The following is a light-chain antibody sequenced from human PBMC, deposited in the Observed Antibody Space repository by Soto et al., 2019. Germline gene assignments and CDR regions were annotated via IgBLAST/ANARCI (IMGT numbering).Light chain of an antibody. V-gene: IGKV3-20*01. J-gene: IGKJ2*01. CDR1: QSVSSSY. CDR2: GAS. Sequence: EIVLTQSPGTLSLSPGERATLSCRASQSVSSSYLGRYQQKPGQAPRLLIYGASSRATGIPDRFSGSGSGTDFTLTISRLEPEDFAAYYCQRYGGSPLYTFGQGTKLEIK. CDR3: QRYGGSPLYT.